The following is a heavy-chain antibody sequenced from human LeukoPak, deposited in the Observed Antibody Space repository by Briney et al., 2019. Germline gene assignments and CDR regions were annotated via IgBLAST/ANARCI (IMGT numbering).Heavy chain of an antibody. V-gene: IGHV4-59*01. CDR1: GGSISSYY. Sequence: SETLSLTCTVSGGSISSYYWSWLRQPPGKGLEWIGYIYYSGSTNYNPSLKSRVTISVDTSKNQFSLKLSSVTAADTAVYYCARSMAPDYWGQGTLVTVSS. D-gene: IGHD5-24*01. J-gene: IGHJ4*02. CDR3: ARSMAPDY. CDR2: IYYSGST.